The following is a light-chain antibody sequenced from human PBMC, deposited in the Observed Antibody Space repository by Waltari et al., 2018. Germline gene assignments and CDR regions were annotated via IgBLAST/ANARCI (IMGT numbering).Light chain of an antibody. CDR1: QGIGSD. J-gene: IGKJ1*01. CDR2: SAS. CDR3: LQDHNYPST. V-gene: IGKV1-6*01. Sequence: VQMTQSPSSLSALVGDRVSITCRASQGIGSDFAWYQQRPGRAPTLLVFSASTLHTGVPSRFSGSGSGTDFTLTINSLQPEDFATYYCLQDHNYPSTFGQGTNVEI.